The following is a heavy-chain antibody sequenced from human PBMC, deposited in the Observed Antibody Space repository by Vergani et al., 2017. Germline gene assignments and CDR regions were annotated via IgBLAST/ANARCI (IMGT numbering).Heavy chain of an antibody. CDR1: GYTLTELS. CDR3: TSWTGIAAAGPRYYYYYYGMDV. V-gene: IGHV1-24*01. Sequence: QVQLVQSGAEVKKPGASVKVSCKVSGYTLTELSMHWVRQAPGKGLEWMGGFDPEDGETIYAQKFQGRVTMTEDTSTDTAYMELSSLRSEDTAVYYCTSWTGIAAAGPRYYYYYYGMDVWGQGTTVTVSS. D-gene: IGHD6-13*01. J-gene: IGHJ6*02. CDR2: FDPEDGET.